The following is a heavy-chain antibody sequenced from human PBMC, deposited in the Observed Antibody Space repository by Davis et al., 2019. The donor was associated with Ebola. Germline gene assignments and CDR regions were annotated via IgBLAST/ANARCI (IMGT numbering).Heavy chain of an antibody. D-gene: IGHD6-13*01. CDR3: TTSRTWYAEYYYGFDV. Sequence: GESLKISCTDSVITFSSYAMSWVRQAPGKGLAWVGRIKRKTDGGSTDYAGPVTGRFTFSRDDSKNTVFLQMKSLRPEDTAVYYCTTSRTWYAEYYYGFDVWGQGTTVTVSS. V-gene: IGHV3-15*01. CDR2: IKRKTDGGST. CDR1: VITFSSYA. J-gene: IGHJ6*02.